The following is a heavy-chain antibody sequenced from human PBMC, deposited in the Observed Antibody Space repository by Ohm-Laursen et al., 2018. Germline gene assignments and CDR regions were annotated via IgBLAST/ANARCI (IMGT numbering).Heavy chain of an antibody. V-gene: IGHV3-23*01. Sequence: SLRLSCSASGFTFSSYGMHWVRQAPGKGLEWVSAISGSGGSTYYADSVKGRFTISRDNSKNTLYLQMNSLRAEDTAVYYCAKDASGYIQFDYWGQGTLVTVSS. CDR2: ISGSGGST. CDR3: AKDASGYIQFDY. CDR1: GFTFSSYG. D-gene: IGHD3-22*01. J-gene: IGHJ4*02.